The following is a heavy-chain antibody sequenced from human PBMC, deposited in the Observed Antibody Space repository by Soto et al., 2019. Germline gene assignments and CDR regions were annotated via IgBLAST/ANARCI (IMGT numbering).Heavy chain of an antibody. CDR3: ARDVNTIWY. Sequence: QVQLVESGGGVVQPGRSLRLSCAASGFTFSSYSMHWVRQAPGKGLEWVAVIWYDGSNKYYADSVKGRFTISRDNSKNTLYLQMNSLRAEDTAVYYCARDVNTIWYWGQGTLLTVSS. J-gene: IGHJ4*02. CDR1: GFTFSSYS. CDR2: IWYDGSNK. V-gene: IGHV3-33*01. D-gene: IGHD3-3*01.